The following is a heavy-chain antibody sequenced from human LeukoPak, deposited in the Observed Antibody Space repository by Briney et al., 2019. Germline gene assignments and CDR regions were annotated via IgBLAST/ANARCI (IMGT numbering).Heavy chain of an antibody. CDR3: ARDRYYYDSSGYYGVDY. D-gene: IGHD3-22*01. V-gene: IGHV1-46*01. Sequence: ASVKVSCKASGYTFTSYYMHWVRQAPGQGLEWMGIINPSGGSTSYAQKFQGRVTMTRDTSTSTVYMELSSLRSEDTAVYCCARDRYYYDSSGYYGVDYWGQGTLVTVSS. CDR1: GYTFTSYY. J-gene: IGHJ4*02. CDR2: INPSGGST.